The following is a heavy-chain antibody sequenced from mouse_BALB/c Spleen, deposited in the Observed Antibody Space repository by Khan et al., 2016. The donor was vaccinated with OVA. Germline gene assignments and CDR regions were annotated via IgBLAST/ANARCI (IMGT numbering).Heavy chain of an antibody. CDR1: GFTFSSYS. CDR3: ASHLTGAFAY. V-gene: IGHV5-6*01. D-gene: IGHD4-1*01. CDR2: ISSGGDYT. J-gene: IGHJ3*01. Sequence: EVELVESGGDLVKPGGSLKLSCAASGFTFSSYSMSWVRQTPDKRLEWVASISSGGDYTYYPDIVKGRFTISRDNAKNTLYLEMSSLKSEDTAMYYCASHLTGAFAYWGQGNLVTVSA.